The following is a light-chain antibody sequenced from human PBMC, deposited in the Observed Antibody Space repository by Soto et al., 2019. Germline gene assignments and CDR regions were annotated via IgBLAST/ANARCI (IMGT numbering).Light chain of an antibody. Sequence: VLTQPPSASGTPGQRVTISCSGSFSKIGSNYVYWYQQFPGTAPKLLIYKNNQRPPGVPDRFSGSKSDTSASLAISGLRSDDEAQYYCAAWDDSLRGWVFGGGTKVTVL. CDR1: FSKIGSNY. CDR3: AAWDDSLRGWV. J-gene: IGLJ3*02. CDR2: KNN. V-gene: IGLV1-47*01.